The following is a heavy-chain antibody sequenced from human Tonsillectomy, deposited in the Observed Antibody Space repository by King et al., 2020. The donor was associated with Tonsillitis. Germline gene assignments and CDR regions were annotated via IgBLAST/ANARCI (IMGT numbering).Heavy chain of an antibody. D-gene: IGHD3-10*01. J-gene: IGHJ5*02. Sequence: QLQESGPGLVKPSETLSLTCTVSGGSISNYYWSWIRQPPGKGLEWIGYIYYTGDTNYNPSLKSRVTISVDTSKNQFSLKLSSITAADTAVYYCAIGFTRSSYNWFDPWGQGTLVTVSS. CDR3: AIGFTRSSYNWFDP. V-gene: IGHV4-59*12. CDR2: IYYTGDT. CDR1: GGSISNYY.